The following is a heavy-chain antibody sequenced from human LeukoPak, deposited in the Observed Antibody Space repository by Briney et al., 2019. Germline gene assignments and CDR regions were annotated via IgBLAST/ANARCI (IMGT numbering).Heavy chain of an antibody. CDR2: IYHSGST. CDR3: ARGPNLAYDSSGYIYYYYGMDI. Sequence: SETLSLTCAVSGGSISSGGYSWSWIRQPPGKGLEWIGYIYHSGSTYYNPSLKSRVTISVDRSKNQFSLKLSSVTAADTAVYYCARGPNLAYDSSGYIYYYYGMDIWGQGTTVTVSS. D-gene: IGHD3-22*01. CDR1: GGSISSGGYS. J-gene: IGHJ6*02. V-gene: IGHV4-30-2*01.